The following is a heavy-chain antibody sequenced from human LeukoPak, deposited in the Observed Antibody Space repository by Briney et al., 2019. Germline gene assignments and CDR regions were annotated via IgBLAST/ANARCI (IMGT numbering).Heavy chain of an antibody. D-gene: IGHD3-10*01. J-gene: IGHJ6*03. Sequence: GASVKVSCKASGYTFTSYYMHWVRQAPGQGLEWMGIINPSGGSTSYAQKLQGRVTMTEDTSTDTAYMELSSLRSEDTAVYYCATSFRGVTFNYYYYYMDFWGKGTTVTISS. CDR3: ATSFRGVTFNYYYYYMDF. V-gene: IGHV1-46*01. CDR1: GYTFTSYY. CDR2: INPSGGST.